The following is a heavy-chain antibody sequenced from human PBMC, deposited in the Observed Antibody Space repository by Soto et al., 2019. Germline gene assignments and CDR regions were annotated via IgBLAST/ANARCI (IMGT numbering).Heavy chain of an antibody. Sequence: EMQLLVSGGGLVQPGGSLRLSCAASGFPFSSYAMSWVRQAPGKGLEWVSGISGSGGLTYYADSVKGRFTISRDNSKNTLYLPMNTLTADDTAVYYCAKSLSASPNSFFDYGGQGTLVSVSS. V-gene: IGHV3-23*01. CDR2: ISGSGGLT. CDR1: GFPFSSYA. CDR3: AKSLSASPNSFFDY. D-gene: IGHD2-21*01. J-gene: IGHJ4*02.